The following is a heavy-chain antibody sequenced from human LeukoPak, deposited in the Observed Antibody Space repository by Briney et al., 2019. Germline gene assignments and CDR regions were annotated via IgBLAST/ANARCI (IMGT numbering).Heavy chain of an antibody. CDR3: ARDWDEVRGLDY. D-gene: IGHD1-26*01. CDR1: GFTFSGYA. V-gene: IGHV3-30-3*01. Sequence: GRSLRLSCAASGFTFSGYAMHWVRQAPGKGLEWVAIISYDGSNKYYADSVKGRFTISRDNSKNTLYLQLNSLRAEDTAVYYCARDWDEVRGLDYWGQGTLVTVSS. J-gene: IGHJ4*02. CDR2: ISYDGSNK.